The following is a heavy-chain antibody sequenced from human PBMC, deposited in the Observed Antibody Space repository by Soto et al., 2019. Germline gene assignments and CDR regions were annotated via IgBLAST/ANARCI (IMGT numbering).Heavy chain of an antibody. CDR2: ISGSGGST. V-gene: IGHV3-23*01. Sequence: EVQLLESGGGLVQPGGSLRLSCAASGFTFSSYAMSWVRQAPGKGLEWVSAISGSGGSTYYADSGKGRFTISRDNSKNTLYLQMTSLRAEDTAVYYCAKGKWPPPPTDYFDYWGQGPLVTVSS. CDR1: GFTFSSYA. CDR3: AKGKWPPPPTDYFDY. D-gene: IGHD5-12*01. J-gene: IGHJ4*02.